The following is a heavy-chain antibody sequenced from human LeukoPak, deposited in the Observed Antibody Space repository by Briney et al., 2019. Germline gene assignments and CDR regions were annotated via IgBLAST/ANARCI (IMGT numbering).Heavy chain of an antibody. CDR2: ISTYNGNT. J-gene: IGHJ5*02. V-gene: IGHV1-18*01. CDR3: ARDKKRSRARWEILGFNP. CDR1: GYTSTSYG. D-gene: IGHD1-26*01. Sequence: GASVKVSCKDPGYTSTSYGISWVRQAPGQGLEWMGWISTYNGNTNYAQKPQCRVTMTTDTSTSTAYRELRSLRSDDTAVYYCARDKKRSRARWEILGFNPWGQGTLVTVSS.